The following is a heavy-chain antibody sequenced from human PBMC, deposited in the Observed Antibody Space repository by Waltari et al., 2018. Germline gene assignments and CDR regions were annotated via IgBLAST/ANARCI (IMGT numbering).Heavy chain of an antibody. CDR2: IYYSGST. D-gene: IGHD5-18*01. Sequence: QLQLQESGPGLVKPSETLSLTCTVSGGSISSSSYYWGWLRQPPGKGLEWIGSIYYSGSTYYNPSLKSRVTRSVDTSKNQFSLKLSSVTAADTAVYYCARQTWIQLWLYAFDIWGQGTMVTVSS. CDR3: ARQTWIQLWLYAFDI. V-gene: IGHV4-39*01. J-gene: IGHJ3*02. CDR1: GGSISSSSYY.